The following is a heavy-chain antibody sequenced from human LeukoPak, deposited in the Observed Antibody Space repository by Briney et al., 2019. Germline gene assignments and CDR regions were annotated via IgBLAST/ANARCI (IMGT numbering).Heavy chain of an antibody. CDR1: GFTFSNAW. CDR3: TTADRGVFDY. D-gene: IGHD3-10*01. V-gene: IGHV3-15*01. J-gene: IGHJ4*02. CDR2: INSKTEGGTP. Sequence: KSGGSLRLYCAASGFTFSNAWMSWVRQAPGKGLEWVGRINSKTEGGTPDYAAPVKARFTLSRHDSKNTLYLQMNSLKTEDTAVYDCTTADRGVFDYWGQGTLVTVSS.